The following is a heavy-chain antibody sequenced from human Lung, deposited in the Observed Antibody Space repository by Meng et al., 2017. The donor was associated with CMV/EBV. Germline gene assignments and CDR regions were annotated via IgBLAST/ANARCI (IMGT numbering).Heavy chain of an antibody. CDR2: IYYSGST. CDR1: GGSISSSSYY. CDR3: ARQSRRFHYYYGMDV. J-gene: IGHJ6*02. Sequence: GSLRLXCTVSGGSISSSSYYWGWIRQPPGKGLEWIGSIYYSGSTYYNPSLKSRVTISVDTSKNQLPLKLSSVTAADTAVYYCARQSRRFHYYYGMDVWGQGTXVTVYS. V-gene: IGHV4-39*01. D-gene: IGHD2-21*01.